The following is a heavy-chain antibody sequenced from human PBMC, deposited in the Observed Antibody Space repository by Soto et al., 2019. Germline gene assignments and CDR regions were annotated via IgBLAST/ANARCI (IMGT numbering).Heavy chain of an antibody. CDR1: GFTFSSYW. D-gene: IGHD6-19*01. V-gene: IGHV3-7*01. CDR3: ARVGGYSSGWTAYDAFDI. J-gene: IGHJ3*02. CDR2: IKQDGSEK. Sequence: GSLRLSCAASGFTFSSYWMSWVRQAPGKGLERVANIKQDGSEKYYVDSVKGRFIISRDNAKNSLYLQMNSLRAEDTAVYYCARVGGYSSGWTAYDAFDIWGQGTMVTVSS.